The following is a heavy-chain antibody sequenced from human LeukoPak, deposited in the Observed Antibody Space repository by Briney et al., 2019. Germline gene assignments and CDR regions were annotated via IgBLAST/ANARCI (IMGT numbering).Heavy chain of an antibody. V-gene: IGHV1-18*01. CDR1: VYSFANYG. CDR2: ISGYSGNT. J-gene: IGHJ4*02. D-gene: IGHD1-26*01. CDR3: ARVGATYGDPLEYDY. Sequence: GASENVSCKASVYSFANYGISWVRQAPGQGLEWIGWISGYSGNTNYAPNLQGRVTMTTDTSTSTAYIELRSLTSADTGTYYCARVGATYGDPLEYDYWGQGTMVTVSS.